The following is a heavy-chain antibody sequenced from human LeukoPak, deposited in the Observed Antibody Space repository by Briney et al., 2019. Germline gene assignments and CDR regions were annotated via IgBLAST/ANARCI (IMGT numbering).Heavy chain of an antibody. CDR2: INHSGST. Sequence: SETLSLTCAVYGVSFSGYYWSWIRQPPGKGLEWIGEINHSGSTNYNPSLKSRVTISVDTSKNQFSLKLSSVTAADTAVYYCARRATYYDFWSGPLRFDPWGQGTLVTVSS. J-gene: IGHJ5*02. D-gene: IGHD3-3*01. CDR3: ARRATYYDFWSGPLRFDP. CDR1: GVSFSGYY. V-gene: IGHV4-34*01.